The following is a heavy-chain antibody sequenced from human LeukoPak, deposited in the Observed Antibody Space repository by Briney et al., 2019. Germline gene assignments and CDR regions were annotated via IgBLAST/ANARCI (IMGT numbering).Heavy chain of an antibody. CDR1: GYTFTSYG. CDR2: IIPIFGTA. D-gene: IGHD6-6*01. Sequence: SVKVSCKASGYTFTSYGISWVRQAPGQGLEWMGGIIPIFGTANYAQKFQGRVTITADESTSTAYMELSSLRSEDTAVYYCARRNRPNYSSYVDYPNNWFDPWGQGTLVTVSS. V-gene: IGHV1-69*13. CDR3: ARRNRPNYSSYVDYPNNWFDP. J-gene: IGHJ5*02.